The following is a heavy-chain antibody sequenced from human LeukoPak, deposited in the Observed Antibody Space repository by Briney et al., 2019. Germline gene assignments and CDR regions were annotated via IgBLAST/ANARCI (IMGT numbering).Heavy chain of an antibody. J-gene: IGHJ4*02. D-gene: IGHD1-26*01. CDR2: LKQQDGSEK. V-gene: IGHV3-7*01. Sequence: NPGGSLRLSCVASGFTFSTYWMSWVRQAPGKGLEWVANLKQQDGSEKYYVDSVKGRFSISRDNAKNSVYLQMNSLRAEDTAIYYCARIRGRGVSIDFWGQGTLVTVSS. CDR1: GFTFSTYW. CDR3: ARIRGRGVSIDF.